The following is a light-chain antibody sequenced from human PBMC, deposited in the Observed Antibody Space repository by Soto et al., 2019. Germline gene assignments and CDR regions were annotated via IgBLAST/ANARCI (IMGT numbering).Light chain of an antibody. CDR3: QHSDSTPLT. V-gene: IGKV1-39*01. CDR1: QSISSY. J-gene: IGKJ4*01. CDR2: AAS. Sequence: DIQMPQFLSSLSASVGDRVIITYLASQSISSYLNWYQQKPGKAPKLLIYAASSLQSGVPSRFSSSGSGTDFTLSISSLQPEDFATYYCQHSDSTPLTFGGGTKVEIK.